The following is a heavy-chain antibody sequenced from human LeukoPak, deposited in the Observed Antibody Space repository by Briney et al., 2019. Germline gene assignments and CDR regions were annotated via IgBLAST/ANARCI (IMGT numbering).Heavy chain of an antibody. V-gene: IGHV1-18*01. D-gene: IGHD3-10*01. CDR1: GYTFTTYA. Sequence: ASVKVSCKASGYTFTTYAITWVRQAPGQGLEWMGWISAYNGNTNYAQKLQGRVTMTTDTSTSTAYMELRSLRSDDTAVYYCASTGSGSYSVGYNWFDPWGQGTLVTVSS. CDR2: ISAYNGNT. J-gene: IGHJ5*02. CDR3: ASTGSGSYSVGYNWFDP.